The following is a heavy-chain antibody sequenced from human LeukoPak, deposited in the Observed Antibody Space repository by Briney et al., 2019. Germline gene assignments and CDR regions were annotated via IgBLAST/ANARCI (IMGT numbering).Heavy chain of an antibody. J-gene: IGHJ2*01. CDR2: SHYSGST. V-gene: IGHV4-59*01. CDR1: GGSISSYY. D-gene: IGHD3-22*01. CDR3: ARDLQSYYDSSGYYWYFDL. Sequence: SETLSLTCTVSGGSISSYYWSWIRQPPGKGLEWIGCSHYSGSTNYNPSLKSRVTISVDTSKNQFSLKLSSVTAADTAVYYCARDLQSYYDSSGYYWYFDLWGRGTLVTVSS.